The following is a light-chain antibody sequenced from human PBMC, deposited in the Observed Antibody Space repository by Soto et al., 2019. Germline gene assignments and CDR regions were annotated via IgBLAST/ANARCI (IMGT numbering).Light chain of an antibody. CDR1: QSISSW. Sequence: DIQMTQSPSTLSASVGDRVTITCRASQSISSWLAWYQQKPGKAPNFLLYKSSSLESGVPSRFSGSGSGTEFTRTISSLQPDDFATYYCQQYKSYPLTFGGGTKVEIK. CDR2: KSS. V-gene: IGKV1-5*03. CDR3: QQYKSYPLT. J-gene: IGKJ4*01.